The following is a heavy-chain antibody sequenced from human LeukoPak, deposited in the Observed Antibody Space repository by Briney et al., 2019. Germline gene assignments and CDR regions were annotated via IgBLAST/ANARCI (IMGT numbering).Heavy chain of an antibody. V-gene: IGHV4-39*01. CDR2: IYYSGGT. D-gene: IGHD1-26*01. Sequence: PSETLSLTCPVSGGSISSSNYYWGWFRQPPGKGLEWIGSIYYSGGTYYSPSHKSPVTISVDASKNQFSLKLSSVTAADTAVYYCARQATSFEQTSYGMDVWGQGTTVTVSS. CDR3: ARQATSFEQTSYGMDV. J-gene: IGHJ6*02. CDR1: GGSISSSNYY.